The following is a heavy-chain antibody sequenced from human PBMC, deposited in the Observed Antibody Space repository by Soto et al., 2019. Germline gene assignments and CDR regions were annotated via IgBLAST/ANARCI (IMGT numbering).Heavy chain of an antibody. V-gene: IGHV3-11*06. CDR3: ARVGKVVAATAWPLWFGP. CDR2: ISSSSSYT. Sequence: PGWSLRLSCAASGFTFSDYYMSLIRQAPGKGLEWVSYISSSSSYTNYADSVKGRFTISRDNAKNSLYLQMNSLRAEDTAVYYCARVGKVVAATAWPLWFGPWGQGTLVTVSS. J-gene: IGHJ5*02. D-gene: IGHD2-15*01. CDR1: GFTFSDYY.